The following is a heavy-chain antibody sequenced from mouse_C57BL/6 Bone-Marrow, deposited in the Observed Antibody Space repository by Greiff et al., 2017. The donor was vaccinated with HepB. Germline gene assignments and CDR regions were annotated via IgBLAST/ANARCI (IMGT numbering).Heavy chain of an antibody. V-gene: IGHV14-2*01. CDR2: IDPEDGET. CDR1: GFNITDYY. J-gene: IGHJ2*01. D-gene: IGHD1-1*01. Sequence: EVQLQQSGAELVKPGASVKLSCTASGFNITDYYMHWVKQRTEQGLEWIGRIDPEDGETKYTPKFQGKATITSDTSSNTAYLQLSSLTSEDTAVYYCARNLFITTIVATDYWGQGTTLTVSS. CDR3: ARNLFITTIVATDY.